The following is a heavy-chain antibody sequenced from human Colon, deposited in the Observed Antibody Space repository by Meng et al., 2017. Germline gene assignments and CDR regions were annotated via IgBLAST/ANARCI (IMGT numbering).Heavy chain of an antibody. V-gene: IGHV3-74*01. Sequence: GALRLSCAASGFTFSSYWMHWVRQAPGKGLVWVSRINSDGSSTTYADSVKGRFTISRDNAKNTLYLQMNSLRAEDTAVYYCARARSGSYYGDVWGQGTTVTVSS. CDR2: INSDGSST. CDR3: ARARSGSYYGDV. D-gene: IGHD1-26*01. J-gene: IGHJ6*03. CDR1: GFTFSSYW.